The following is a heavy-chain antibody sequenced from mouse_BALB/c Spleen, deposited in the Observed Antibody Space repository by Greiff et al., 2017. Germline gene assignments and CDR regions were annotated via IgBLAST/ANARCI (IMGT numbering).Heavy chain of an antibody. J-gene: IGHJ2*01. D-gene: IGHD2-1*01. V-gene: IGHV1-82*01. CDR1: GYAFSSSW. Sequence: VQLQQSGPELVKPGASVKISCKASGYAFSSSWMNWVKQRPGQGLEWIGRIYPGDGDTNYNGKFKGKATLTADKSSSTAYMQLSSLTSVDSAVYFCARWAYGNYVDYWGQGTTLTVSS. CDR2: IYPGDGDT. CDR3: ARWAYGNYVDY.